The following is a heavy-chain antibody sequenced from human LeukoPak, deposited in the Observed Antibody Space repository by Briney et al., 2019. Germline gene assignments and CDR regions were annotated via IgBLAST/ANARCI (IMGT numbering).Heavy chain of an antibody. CDR3: AVATTGRGAFGS. CDR2: TNEAGGDK. Sequence: GGSLRLSCAASGFTFSDLWMSWVRQAPGKGLECVASTNEAGGDKYYVDSVKGRFTISRDNSKNSLSLQMNSLTAEDTAIYYCAVATTGRGAFGSWGQGTLVSVSS. CDR1: GFTFSDLW. J-gene: IGHJ4*02. V-gene: IGHV3-7*01. D-gene: IGHD6-13*01.